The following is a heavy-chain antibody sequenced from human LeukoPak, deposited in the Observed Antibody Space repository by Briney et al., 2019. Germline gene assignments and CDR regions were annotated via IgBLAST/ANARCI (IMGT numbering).Heavy chain of an antibody. Sequence: SCKASGYTFTSYYMHWVRQAPGKGLEWVAVISYDGSNKYYADSVKGRFTISRDNSKNTLYLQMNSLRAEDTAVYYCARDLAKLLWFGELLTHWGQGTLVTVSS. CDR2: ISYDGSNK. D-gene: IGHD3-10*01. CDR1: GYTFTSYY. CDR3: ARDLAKLLWFGELLTH. V-gene: IGHV3-30*04. J-gene: IGHJ4*02.